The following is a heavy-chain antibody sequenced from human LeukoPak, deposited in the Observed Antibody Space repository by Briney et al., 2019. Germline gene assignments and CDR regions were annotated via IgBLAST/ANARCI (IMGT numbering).Heavy chain of an antibody. D-gene: IGHD1-7*01. CDR3: ARGRAWNYPHYCFNY. Sequence: SETLSLTCTASGDSISSGGNYWSWIRQHPGKDLEWIGYIYSSGHTYYNPSLESRVTISVDTSKNQLSLKLSSVTAADTAVYYCARGRAWNYPHYCFNYWGQGTLVTVSS. CDR2: IYSSGHT. V-gene: IGHV4-31*03. J-gene: IGHJ4*02. CDR1: GDSISSGGNY.